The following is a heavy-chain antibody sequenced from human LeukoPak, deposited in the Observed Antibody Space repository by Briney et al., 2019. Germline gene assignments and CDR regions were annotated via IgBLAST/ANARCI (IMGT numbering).Heavy chain of an antibody. CDR2: INHSGGST. V-gene: IGHV1-46*01. CDR3: ARDLQGYCFDP. Sequence: GASVKVSCKASGYTFTSCYMHSVRQAPGQGLEWMGIINHSGGSTSYNQKFQGKVPMTRDMSTSKVYMELSSMRSEDTAVYYCARDLQGYCFDPWGQGTLVTVSS. CDR1: GYTFTSCY. J-gene: IGHJ5*02. D-gene: IGHD2-15*01.